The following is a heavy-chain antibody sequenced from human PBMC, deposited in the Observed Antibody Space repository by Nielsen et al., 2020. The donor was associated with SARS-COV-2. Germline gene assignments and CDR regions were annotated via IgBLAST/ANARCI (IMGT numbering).Heavy chain of an antibody. V-gene: IGHV3-48*01. CDR3: ASFHYYGSGSYGLDY. D-gene: IGHD3-10*01. CDR1: GFIFSDYN. Sequence: GGSLRLSCAASGFIFSDYNMNWVRQAPGKGLEWVSYISTRSSSTYYADFVKGRFTISRDNAKDSLYLQMNSLRAEDTAVYYCASFHYYGSGSYGLDYWGQGTLVTVSS. CDR2: ISTRSSST. J-gene: IGHJ4*02.